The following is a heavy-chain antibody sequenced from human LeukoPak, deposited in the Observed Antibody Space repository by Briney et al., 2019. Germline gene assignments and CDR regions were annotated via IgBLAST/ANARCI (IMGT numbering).Heavy chain of an antibody. D-gene: IGHD4-23*01. CDR2: ISAYNGNT. Sequence: ASVKVSCKASGYTFTSYGISWVRQAPGQGLEWMGWISAYNGNTNYAQKLQGRVTMTTDTSTSTAYMELRSLRSDDTAVYYCARWAGYGGNSLDAFDIWGQGTMVTVSS. CDR3: ARWAGYGGNSLDAFDI. CDR1: GYTFTSYG. J-gene: IGHJ3*02. V-gene: IGHV1-18*01.